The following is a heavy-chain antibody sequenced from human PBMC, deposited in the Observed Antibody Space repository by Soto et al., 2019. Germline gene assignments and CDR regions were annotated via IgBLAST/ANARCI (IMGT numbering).Heavy chain of an antibody. CDR2: IYYWGST. J-gene: IGHJ5*02. CDR1: GGSIRTYY. CDR3: AREKPFGMVNWFDP. V-gene: IGHV4-59*01. Sequence: QVQLQESGPGLVKPSETLSLTCTVSGGSIRTYYWSWFRQPPGKGLEWIGYIYYWGSTKYNPSLQRRVTISVDMAKTQFSLSLNAVTAAGTAVYYCAREKPFGMVNWFDPWGQGTLVTFSS. D-gene: IGHD3-3*01.